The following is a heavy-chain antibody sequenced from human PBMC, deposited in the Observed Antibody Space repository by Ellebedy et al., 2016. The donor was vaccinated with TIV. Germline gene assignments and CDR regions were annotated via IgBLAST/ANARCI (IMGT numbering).Heavy chain of an antibody. CDR2: IYPGDSDT. Sequence: GGSLRLSXKGSGYSFTSYWIGWVRQMPGKGLEWMGIIYPGDSDTRYSPSFQGQVTISADKSISTAYLQWSSLKASDTAMYYCARRITMVRGVMKYFDYWGQGTLVTVSS. D-gene: IGHD3-10*01. V-gene: IGHV5-51*01. J-gene: IGHJ4*02. CDR1: GYSFTSYW. CDR3: ARRITMVRGVMKYFDY.